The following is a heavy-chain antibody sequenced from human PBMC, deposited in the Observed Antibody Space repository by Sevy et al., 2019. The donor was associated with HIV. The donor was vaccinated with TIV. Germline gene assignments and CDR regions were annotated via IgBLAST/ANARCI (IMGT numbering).Heavy chain of an antibody. Sequence: GGSLRLSCAATGFTFSNYAMHWVRQAPGKGMERVAIIWSDGAYQYHGDSVKGRFTISRDNSKNTLYLQMNNVRVEDTAVYYCARGGYYYDNAAYYALDSWRQGTLVTVSS. J-gene: IGHJ4*02. D-gene: IGHD3-22*01. V-gene: IGHV3-33*01. CDR3: ARGGYYYDNAAYYALDS. CDR2: IWSDGAYQ. CDR1: GFTFSNYA.